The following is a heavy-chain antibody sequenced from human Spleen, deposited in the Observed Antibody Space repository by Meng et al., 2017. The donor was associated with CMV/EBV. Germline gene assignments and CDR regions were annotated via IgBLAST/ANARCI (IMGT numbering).Heavy chain of an antibody. CDR2: ISGSGGNA. V-gene: IGHV3-23*01. CDR1: EFTFSSYA. CDR3: ARDEGYKWNIADAFDI. Sequence: EFTFSSYAMSWVRQAPGKGLEWVSVISGSGGNAFYADSVKGRFTISRDNSKSTLYLQMNSLRAEDTAVYYCARDEGYKWNIADAFDIWGQGTMVTVSS. D-gene: IGHD1-20*01. J-gene: IGHJ3*02.